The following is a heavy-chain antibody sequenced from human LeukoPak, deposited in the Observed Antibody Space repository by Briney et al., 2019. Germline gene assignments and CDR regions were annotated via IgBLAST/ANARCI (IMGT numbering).Heavy chain of an antibody. V-gene: IGHV4-38-2*02. CDR2: IYHSGST. Sequence: PSETLSLTCTVSGYSISSGYYWGWIRQPPGKGLEWIGSIYHSGSTYYNPSLKSRVTISVDTSKNQFPLKLSSVTAADTAVYYCARGGPMVRGVISNWFDPWGQGTLVTVSS. CDR3: ARGGPMVRGVISNWFDP. CDR1: GYSISSGYY. J-gene: IGHJ5*02. D-gene: IGHD3-10*01.